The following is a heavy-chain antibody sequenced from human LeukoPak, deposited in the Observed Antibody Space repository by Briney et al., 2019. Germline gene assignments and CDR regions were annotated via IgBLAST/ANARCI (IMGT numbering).Heavy chain of an antibody. J-gene: IGHJ4*02. CDR1: GFTFNYYS. CDR2: ISSDSDTV. Sequence: GGSLRLSCAASGFTFNYYSMNWVRQAPGKGLEWVSYISSDSDTVFYADSVMGRFTISRDNGQNSLYLQMNSLRAEDTAVYFCARDKVRGGVGAFDYWGQGTLVTVSS. CDR3: ARDKVRGGVGAFDY. V-gene: IGHV3-48*01. D-gene: IGHD3-3*01.